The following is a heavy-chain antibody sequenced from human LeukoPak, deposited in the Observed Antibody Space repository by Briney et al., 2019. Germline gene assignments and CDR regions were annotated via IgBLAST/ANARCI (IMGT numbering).Heavy chain of an antibody. Sequence: SETLSLTCTVSGGSISSYYLSWIRQTPGKGLEWIGYIYYSGSTNYNPSLKSRVNISVDTSKNQFSLKLSSVTAADTALYYCASLYCSSTSCYLFHWGQGTLVTVSS. J-gene: IGHJ4*02. V-gene: IGHV4-59*08. CDR2: IYYSGST. CDR3: ASLYCSSTSCYLFH. D-gene: IGHD2-2*01. CDR1: GGSISSYY.